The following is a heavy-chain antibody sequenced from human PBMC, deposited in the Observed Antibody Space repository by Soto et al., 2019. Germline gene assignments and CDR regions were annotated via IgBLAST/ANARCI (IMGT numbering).Heavy chain of an antibody. J-gene: IGHJ6*02. CDR2: ISPYNDDT. Sequence: QAQLVQSGAEVKKPGASVKVSCKASGYTFSSYGISWVRQAPGQGLEWLGWISPYNDDTNYAQKLQGRVTMTKDTSNRTAYMDLRSLRSDDTAVYYCARGGYYDSSGSRNYHYYGMDVWGQGTTVTVSS. CDR1: GYTFSSYG. V-gene: IGHV1-18*01. D-gene: IGHD3-22*01. CDR3: ARGGYYDSSGSRNYHYYGMDV.